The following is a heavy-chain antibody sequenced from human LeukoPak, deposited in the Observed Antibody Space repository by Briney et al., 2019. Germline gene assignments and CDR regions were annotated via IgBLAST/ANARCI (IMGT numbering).Heavy chain of an antibody. J-gene: IGHJ4*02. Sequence: GGSLRLSCAASGFTSSSYSMNWVRQAPGKGLEWVSYISSSSSTIYYADSVKGRFTISRDNAKNSLYLQMNSLRAEDTAVYYCARALDLGYGDLDYWGQGTLVTVSS. D-gene: IGHD4-17*01. CDR2: ISSSSSTI. CDR3: ARALDLGYGDLDY. V-gene: IGHV3-48*01. CDR1: GFTSSSYS.